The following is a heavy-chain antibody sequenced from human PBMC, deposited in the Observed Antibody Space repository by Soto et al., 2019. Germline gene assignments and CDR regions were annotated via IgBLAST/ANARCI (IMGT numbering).Heavy chain of an antibody. Sequence: ELVQSGAVVKKPGSSVKVSCKASGATFSSYAFSRVRQAPGQGLEWMGGIIPIFGTVDYAPQYQGRLTLSADGRTDTDDWELTSLTSEVSAVYYCARDEDCDGYGPDDYYYYYCSMDLWGRGTAVIVSS. D-gene: IGHD5-12*01. J-gene: IGHJ6*02. CDR2: IIPIFGTV. CDR3: ARDEDCDGYGPDDYYYYYCSMDL. CDR1: GATFSSYA. V-gene: IGHV1-69*01.